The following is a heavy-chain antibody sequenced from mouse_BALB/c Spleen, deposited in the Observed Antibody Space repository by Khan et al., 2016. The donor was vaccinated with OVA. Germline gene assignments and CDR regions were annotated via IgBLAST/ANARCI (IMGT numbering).Heavy chain of an antibody. CDR2: ISSGSSTI. J-gene: IGHJ1*01. Sequence: EVQGVESGGGLVQPGGSRTLSCAASGFTFSSYGMHWVRQAPKKGMEWVAYISSGSSTIYSVDTVKGRFTNSRDNHKNTLFLQMNSLRAEDTATDYCARSGGSFHWYLDVWGAGTSVTVAS. CDR3: ARSGGSFHWYLDV. D-gene: IGHD1-1*02. V-gene: IGHV5-17*02. CDR1: GFTFSSYG.